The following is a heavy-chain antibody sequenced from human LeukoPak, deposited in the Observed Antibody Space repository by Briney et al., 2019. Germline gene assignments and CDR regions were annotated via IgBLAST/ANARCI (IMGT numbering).Heavy chain of an antibody. D-gene: IGHD3-22*01. CDR2: ISVSGDT. CDR1: GFTFSSYT. J-gene: IGHJ4*02. CDR3: ARPPDITMIVMEV. V-gene: IGHV3-23*01. Sequence: GGSLRLSSAASGFTFSSYTMSWVRQAPRKGLEWVSVISVSGDTYYADPVKGRFTTSRDNSKNTLFLQMNGLRAEDTAVYYCARPPDITMIVMEVWGQGTLVTVSS.